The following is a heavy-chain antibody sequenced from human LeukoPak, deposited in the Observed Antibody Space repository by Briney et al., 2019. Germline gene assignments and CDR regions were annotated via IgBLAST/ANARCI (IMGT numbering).Heavy chain of an antibody. CDR1: GYTFTGYY. V-gene: IGHV1-2*02. CDR2: INPNSGGT. J-gene: IGHJ4*02. D-gene: IGHD3-9*01. CDR3: ARNSGFGYYDILTGNTLGY. Sequence: ASVKVSCKASGYTFTGYYMHWVRQAPGQGLEWMGWINPNSGGTNYAQKFQGRVTMTRDTSISTAYMELGRLRSDDTAVYYCARNSGFGYYDILTGNTLGYWGQGTLVTVSS.